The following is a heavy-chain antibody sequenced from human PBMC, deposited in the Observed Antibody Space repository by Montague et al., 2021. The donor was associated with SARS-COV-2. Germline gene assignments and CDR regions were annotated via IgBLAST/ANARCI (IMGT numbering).Heavy chain of an antibody. D-gene: IGHD3-10*01. CDR2: SSGSDGGT. V-gene: IGHV3-23*01. CDR3: AKDSYYYGLWYGMDV. CDR1: GFTFSNSA. J-gene: IGHJ6*02. Sequence: SLRLSCAASGFTFSNSAMNWVRQAPGKGLEWVSGSSGSDGGTHYADSVKGRFTISRDNSKNVLYLQMNSLRAEDTALYYCAKDSYYYGLWYGMDVWGQGTTVTVSS.